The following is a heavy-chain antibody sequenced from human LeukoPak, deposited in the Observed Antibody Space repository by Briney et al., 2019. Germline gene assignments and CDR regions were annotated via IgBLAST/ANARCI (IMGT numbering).Heavy chain of an antibody. CDR3: AKDLRCSGYGCAYYFDY. J-gene: IGHJ4*02. CDR2: ISGSDGSA. Sequence: GGSLRLSCAASGFIFSNYAMSWVRQAPGKGLEWVSGISGSDGSAYFADSVKGRFTISRDNSKNTLYLQMNSLRAEDTAVYYCAKDLRCSGYGCAYYFDYWGQGTLVTVSS. CDR1: GFIFSNYA. V-gene: IGHV3-23*01. D-gene: IGHD5-12*01.